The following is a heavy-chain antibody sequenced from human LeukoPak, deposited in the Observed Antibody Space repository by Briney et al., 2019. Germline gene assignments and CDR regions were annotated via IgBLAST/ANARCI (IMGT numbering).Heavy chain of an antibody. Sequence: ASVKVSCKASGYTLNSFGISWVRQAPGQGLGWMGWISAYNGNTNYAQNLQGRVTMTTDTSTSTAYMELRSLRSDDTAVYFCATGVRWDFDYWGQGSLVTVSS. CDR2: ISAYNGNT. V-gene: IGHV1-18*01. CDR3: ATGVRWDFDY. J-gene: IGHJ4*02. D-gene: IGHD4-23*01. CDR1: GYTLNSFG.